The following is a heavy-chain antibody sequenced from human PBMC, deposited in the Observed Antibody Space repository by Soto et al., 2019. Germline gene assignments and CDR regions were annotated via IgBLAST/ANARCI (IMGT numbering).Heavy chain of an antibody. J-gene: IGHJ4*02. CDR1: GVSISSSSYY. D-gene: IGHD3-22*01. CDR3: ATLDPYYYDSSGYFGNFDY. CDR2: IYYSGST. V-gene: IGHV4-39*01. Sequence: PSETLSLTCTVSGVSISSSSYYWGWIRQPPGKGLEWIGSIYYSGSTYYNPSLKSRVTISVDTSKNQFSLKLSSVTAADTAVYYCATLDPYYYDSSGYFGNFDYWGQGTLVTVSS.